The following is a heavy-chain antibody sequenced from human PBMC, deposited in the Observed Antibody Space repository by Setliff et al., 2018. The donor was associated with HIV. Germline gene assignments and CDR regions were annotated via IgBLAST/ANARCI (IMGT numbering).Heavy chain of an antibody. CDR3: ARLGGICSGGSCTALAYGMDV. CDR2: IYPGDSDT. V-gene: IGHV5-51*01. J-gene: IGHJ6*02. D-gene: IGHD2-15*01. CDR1: GYSFSSYW. Sequence: GESLKISCQGSGYSFSSYWIGWVRQMPGKGLEWMGIIYPGDSDTRYSPSFQGQVTISADKSISTAYLQCSSLKASDTAMYYCARLGGICSGGSCTALAYGMDVWGQGTTVTVSS.